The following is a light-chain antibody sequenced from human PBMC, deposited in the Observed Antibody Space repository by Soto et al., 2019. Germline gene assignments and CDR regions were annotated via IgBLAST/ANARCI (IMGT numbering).Light chain of an antibody. CDR3: QQYNSYSPWT. J-gene: IGKJ1*01. Sequence: DIQMTQSPSTLSASVGDRVTITCRASQSISSWLAWYQQKPGKAPKLLIYDASSLESGVPSRFSGSGTGTEFTLSISRLQPNDFETYSCQQYNSYSPWTVGQGTKVEIK. CDR2: DAS. V-gene: IGKV1-5*01. CDR1: QSISSW.